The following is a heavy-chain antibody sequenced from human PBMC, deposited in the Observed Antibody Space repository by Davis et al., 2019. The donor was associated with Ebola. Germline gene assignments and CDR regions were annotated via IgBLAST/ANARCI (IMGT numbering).Heavy chain of an antibody. D-gene: IGHD3-22*01. CDR2: IIPIFGTA. J-gene: IGHJ4*02. CDR1: GGTFSSYA. CDR3: AKDRYYDNNPLYYESEC. Sequence: SVKVSCKASGGTFSSYAISWVRQAPGQGLEWMGGIIPIFGTANYAQRFQGRVTITADESRTAAYMELSSLRSEDTAVYYCAKDRYYDNNPLYYESECWGQGTLVTVSS. V-gene: IGHV1-69*13.